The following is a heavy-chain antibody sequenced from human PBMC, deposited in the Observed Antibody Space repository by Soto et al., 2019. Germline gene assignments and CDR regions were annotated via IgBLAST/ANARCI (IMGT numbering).Heavy chain of an antibody. CDR3: ARFTMVRGVITNYYYYMDV. Sequence: SETLSLTCTVSGGSISSYYWSWIRQPPGKGLEWIGYIYYSGSTNYNPSLKSRVTTSVDTSKNQFSLKLSSVTAADTAVYYCARFTMVRGVITNYYYYMDVWGKGTTVTVSS. CDR1: GGSISSYY. V-gene: IGHV4-59*01. CDR2: IYYSGST. J-gene: IGHJ6*03. D-gene: IGHD3-10*01.